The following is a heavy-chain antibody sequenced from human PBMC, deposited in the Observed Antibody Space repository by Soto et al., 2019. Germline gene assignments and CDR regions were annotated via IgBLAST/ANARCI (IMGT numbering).Heavy chain of an antibody. J-gene: IGHJ4*02. CDR1: GFTFSSYA. CDR2: ISDSGSST. Sequence: GGSLRLSCAASGFTFSSYAMSLVRQAPGKGLEWVSVISDSGSSTYYAASVKGRFTISRDYSKNTLHLQMNSLRAEDTAVYYCAKGRITSYYDGLDYWGQGTQVTVSS. V-gene: IGHV3-23*01. CDR3: AKGRITSYYDGLDY. D-gene: IGHD2-2*01.